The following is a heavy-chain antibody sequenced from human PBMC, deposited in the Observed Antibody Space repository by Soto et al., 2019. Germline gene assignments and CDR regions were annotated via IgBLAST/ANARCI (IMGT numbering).Heavy chain of an antibody. J-gene: IGHJ4*02. Sequence: QVQLVESGGGVVQPGRSLRLSCAASGFTFSSYGMHWVRQAPGKGLEWVAVISYDGSNKYYADSVKGRFTISRDNSKNTLYLQMNSLRAEDTAVYYCAKDGRMVRARAASPYFDYWGQGTLVTVSS. D-gene: IGHD3-10*01. V-gene: IGHV3-30*18. CDR1: GFTFSSYG. CDR2: ISYDGSNK. CDR3: AKDGRMVRARAASPYFDY.